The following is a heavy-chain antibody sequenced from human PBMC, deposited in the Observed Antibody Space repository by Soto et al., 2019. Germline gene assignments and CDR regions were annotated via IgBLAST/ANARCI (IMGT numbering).Heavy chain of an antibody. CDR3: ARDLSGTYSVDY. CDR1: GFTFSSHS. CDR2: VFYDGVYK. Sequence: QVQLVESGGGVVQPGTSLRLSCAASGFTFSSHSMHWVRQAPGKGLERVAIVFYDGVYKYYADPVKGRFTVSRDNFENTLYLQMNSLRAEDTAVYYCARDLSGTYSVDYWGQGTLVTVSS. J-gene: IGHJ4*02. V-gene: IGHV3-30-3*01. D-gene: IGHD1-26*01.